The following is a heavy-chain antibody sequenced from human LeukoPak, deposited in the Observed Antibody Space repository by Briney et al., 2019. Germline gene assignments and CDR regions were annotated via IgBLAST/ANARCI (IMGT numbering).Heavy chain of an antibody. CDR2: IIPIFGTA. J-gene: IGHJ1*01. CDR1: GGTFSSYA. D-gene: IGHD2-2*02. V-gene: IGHV1-69*13. CDR3: ARGAAVVPAAISPPRGYFQH. Sequence: ASVKVSCKASGGTFSSYAISWVRQAPGQGLEWMGGIIPIFGTANYAQKFQGRVTITADESTSTAYMELSSLRSEDTAVYYCARGAAVVPAAISPPRGYFQHWGQGTLVTVSS.